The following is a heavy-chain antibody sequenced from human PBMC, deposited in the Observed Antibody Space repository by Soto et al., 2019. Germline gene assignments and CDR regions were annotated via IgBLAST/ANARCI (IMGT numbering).Heavy chain of an antibody. CDR2: IYHSGST. CDR1: GYSISSGYY. J-gene: IGHJ4*02. V-gene: IGHV4-38-2*01. CDR3: ARRDGEYSSGWYDY. D-gene: IGHD6-19*01. Sequence: PSETLSLTCAVSGYSISSGYYWGWIRQPPGKGLEWIGSIYHSGSTYYNPSLKSRVTISVDTSKNQFSLKLSSVTAADTAVYYCARRDGEYSSGWYDYWGQGTLVTVSS.